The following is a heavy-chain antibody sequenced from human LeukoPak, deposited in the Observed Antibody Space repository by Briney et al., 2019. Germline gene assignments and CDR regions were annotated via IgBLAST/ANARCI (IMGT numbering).Heavy chain of an antibody. CDR3: ARYDPSDYATSGLYYGVYFDY. V-gene: IGHV4-59*08. CDR2: IYYNGTT. Sequence: SETLSLTCSVSGGSITGHYWSWIRQSPRKGLEWIGYIYYNGTTNYNPSLKSRVIILLDLSKNQFSLKLTSVTAADTAIYYCARYDPSDYATSGLYYGVYFDYWGQGTLVSVSS. CDR1: GGSITGHY. D-gene: IGHD3-22*01. J-gene: IGHJ4*02.